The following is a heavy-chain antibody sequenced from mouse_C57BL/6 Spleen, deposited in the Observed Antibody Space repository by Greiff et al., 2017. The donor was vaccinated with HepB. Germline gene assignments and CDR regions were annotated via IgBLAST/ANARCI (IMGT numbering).Heavy chain of an antibody. CDR1: GYTFTSYW. CDR2: IDPSDSYT. V-gene: IGHV1-69*01. CDR3: ARGEDYPWFAY. J-gene: IGHJ3*01. Sequence: VQLQQPGAELVMPGASVKLSCKASGYTFTSYWMHWVKQRPGQGLEWIGEIDPSDSYTNYNQKFKGKSTLTVDKSSSTAYMQLSSLTSEDSAVYYCARGEDYPWFAYWGQGTLVTVSA. D-gene: IGHD2-4*01.